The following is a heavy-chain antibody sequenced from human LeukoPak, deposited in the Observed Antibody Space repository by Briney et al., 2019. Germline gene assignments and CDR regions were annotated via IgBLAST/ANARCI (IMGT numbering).Heavy chain of an antibody. CDR3: ARDRPLRVGATSPIYYFDY. V-gene: IGHV1-46*01. J-gene: IGHJ4*02. D-gene: IGHD1-26*01. CDR2: INPSGGST. CDR1: GYTFTSYY. Sequence: ASVKVSCKASGYTFTSYYMHWVRQAPGQGLEWMGIINPSGGSTSYAQKFQGRVTMTRDTSTSTVYMEQSSLRSEDTAVYYCARDRPLRVGATSPIYYFDYWGQGTLVTVSS.